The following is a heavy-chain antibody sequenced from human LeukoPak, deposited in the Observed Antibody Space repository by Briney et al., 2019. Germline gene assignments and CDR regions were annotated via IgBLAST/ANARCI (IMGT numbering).Heavy chain of an antibody. J-gene: IGHJ4*02. D-gene: IGHD3-10*01. V-gene: IGHV4-30-4*01. CDR3: ARDRREWFGESSGIY. CDR2: IYYSGST. Sequence: PSETLSLTCTVSGGSIISYYWSWIRQPPGKGLEWIGYIYYSGSTYYNPSLKSRVTISVDASKNQFSLKLSSVTAADTAVYYCARDRREWFGESSGIYWGQGTLVTVSS. CDR1: GGSIISYY.